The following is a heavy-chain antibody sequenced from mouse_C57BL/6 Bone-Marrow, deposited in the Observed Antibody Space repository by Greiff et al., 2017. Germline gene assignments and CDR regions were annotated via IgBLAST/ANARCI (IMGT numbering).Heavy chain of an antibody. D-gene: IGHD1-1*01. V-gene: IGHV1-5*01. CDR2: IYPGNSDT. CDR1: GYTFTSYW. CDR3: TRRDHYYGSYFDY. J-gene: IGHJ2*01. Sequence: EVQLQQSGTVLARPGASVKMSCKTSGYTFTSYWMHWVKQRPGQGLEWIGAIYPGNSDTSYNQKFKGKAKLTAVTSASTAYMALSSLTNEDSAVYYCTRRDHYYGSYFDYWGQGTTLTVSS.